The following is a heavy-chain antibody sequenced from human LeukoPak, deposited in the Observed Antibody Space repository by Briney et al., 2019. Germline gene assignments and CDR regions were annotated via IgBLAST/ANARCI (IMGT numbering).Heavy chain of an antibody. CDR2: IFGSGST. V-gene: IGHV3-53*01. D-gene: IGHD2-8*01. CDR1: GFTDRYNF. CDR3: ARDNPAYCTNGVCSGFDY. Sequence: GGSLRLSRAASGFTDRYNFMSSVRQAPGKGLEWVSVIFGSGSTYYADSVKGRFTISRDTSKNTLYLQMNSLRAEDTAVYYCARDNPAYCTNGVCSGFDYWGQGTLVTVSS. J-gene: IGHJ4*02.